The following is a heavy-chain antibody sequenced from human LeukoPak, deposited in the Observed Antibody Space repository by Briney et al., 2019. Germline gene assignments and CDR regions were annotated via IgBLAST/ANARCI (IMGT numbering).Heavy chain of an antibody. D-gene: IGHD3-10*01. J-gene: IGHJ5*02. CDR2: ISYEGSNK. CDR1: GFTFSSYA. V-gene: IGHV3-30-3*01. Sequence: GGSLRLSCAASGFTFSSYAMHWVRQAPGKGLEWVAFISYEGSNKHYADSVKGRFTISRDNSKNTLYLQVNSLRAEDTAVYYCARDVYYDSGSRIENWLDPWGQGTLVTVSS. CDR3: ARDVYYDSGSRIENWLDP.